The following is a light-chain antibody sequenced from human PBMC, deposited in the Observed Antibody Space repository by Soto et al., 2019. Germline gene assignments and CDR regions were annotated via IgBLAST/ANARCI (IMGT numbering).Light chain of an antibody. CDR1: QSVSSY. V-gene: IGKV3-11*01. CDR3: QQSYSSPWT. Sequence: NLLTQSPGTLSLSPGERATLSCRASQSVSSYLAWYQQKPGQAPRLLIYGASNRATGIPARFSGSGSGTDFTLTISSLQPEDFAPYSCQQSYSSPWTFGQGTKVDIK. J-gene: IGKJ1*01. CDR2: GAS.